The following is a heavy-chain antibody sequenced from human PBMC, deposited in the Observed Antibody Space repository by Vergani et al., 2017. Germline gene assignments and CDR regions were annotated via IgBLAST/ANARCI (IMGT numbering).Heavy chain of an antibody. J-gene: IGHJ3*02. V-gene: IGHV3-21*01. CDR3: AGSSYFDWPDAFDI. CDR2: ISSSSSYT. CDR1: GFTFSSYS. D-gene: IGHD3-9*01. Sequence: EVQLVESGGGLVKPGGSLRLSCAASGFTFSSYSMNWVRQAPGKGLEWVSSISSSSSYTYYADSVKGRFTISRDNAKNSLYLQMNSLRAEDTAVYYCAGSSYFDWPDAFDIWGQGTMVTVSS.